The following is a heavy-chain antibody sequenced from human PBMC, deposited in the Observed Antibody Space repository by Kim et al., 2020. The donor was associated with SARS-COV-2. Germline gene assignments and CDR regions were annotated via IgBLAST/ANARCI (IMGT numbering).Heavy chain of an antibody. CDR1: GDSVSSNVYY. D-gene: IGHD3-10*01. CDR3: AREYYGSGRMFDY. Sequence: SETLSLTCTVSGDSVSSNVYYWSWIRQLPGKGLEWIGYIYNTVSTYYNQSLQSRATISVDTSKNQFSLRLTSVTAADTGVYFCAREYYGSGRMFDYWGQG. V-gene: IGHV4-31*03. J-gene: IGHJ4*02. CDR2: IYNTVST.